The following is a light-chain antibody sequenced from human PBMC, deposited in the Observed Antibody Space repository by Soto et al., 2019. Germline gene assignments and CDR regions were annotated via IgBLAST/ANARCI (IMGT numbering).Light chain of an antibody. CDR2: AAS. V-gene: IGKV1-8*01. CDR3: QQYYSYPLFT. Sequence: AIRMTQSPSSLSASTGDRVTITCRASQGISSYLAWYHQKPGKAPKLLIYAASTLQSGVPSRFSGSGSGTAFTLTISCLQSEDFATYYCQQYYSYPLFTFGPGTKVDIK. CDR1: QGISSY. J-gene: IGKJ3*01.